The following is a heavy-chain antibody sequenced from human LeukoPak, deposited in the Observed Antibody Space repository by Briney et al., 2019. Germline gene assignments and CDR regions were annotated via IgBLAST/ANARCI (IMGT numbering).Heavy chain of an antibody. V-gene: IGHV3-48*01. CDR1: GLTVSSYS. CDR2: ISSSSSTI. CDR3: ARGSYGMDV. Sequence: GGSLRLSCVASGLTVSSYSMNWVRQAPGKGLEWVSYISSSSSTIYYADSVKGRFTISRDNAKNSLDLQMNSLRAEDTAVYYCARGSYGMDVWGQGTTVTVSS. J-gene: IGHJ6*02.